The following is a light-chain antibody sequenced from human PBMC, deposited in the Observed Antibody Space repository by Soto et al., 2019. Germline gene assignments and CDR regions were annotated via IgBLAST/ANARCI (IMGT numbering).Light chain of an antibody. CDR3: QQRSNWPPFT. V-gene: IGKV3-11*01. CDR2: DAS. Sequence: EIVLTQSPATLSLSPGDRATLSCRASQSVSSLLAWYQQKPGQAPRLLIYDASNRAAVIPARFSGSGSGTHFTLTISRLEPEDFAVYYCQQRSNWPPFTFGGGTKVEI. J-gene: IGKJ4*01. CDR1: QSVSSL.